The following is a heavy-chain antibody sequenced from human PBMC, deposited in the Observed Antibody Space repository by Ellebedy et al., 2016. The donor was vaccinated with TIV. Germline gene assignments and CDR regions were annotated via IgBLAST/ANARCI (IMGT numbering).Heavy chain of an antibody. D-gene: IGHD2-8*01. CDR1: GYIFSTYW. Sequence: PGGSLRLSCKGSGYIFSTYWIVWVRQMPGKGLEWVGIINPDDSDPRYSPSFQGQVTISVDKSISTAYLQWSSQKASDTAIYYCARLPNGGVWYFDYWGQGTLVTVSS. J-gene: IGHJ4*02. CDR2: INPDDSDP. CDR3: ARLPNGGVWYFDY. V-gene: IGHV5-51*01.